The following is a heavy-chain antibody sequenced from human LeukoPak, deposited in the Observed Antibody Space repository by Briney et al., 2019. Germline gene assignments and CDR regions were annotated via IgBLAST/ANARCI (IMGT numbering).Heavy chain of an antibody. J-gene: IGHJ4*02. CDR2: ISGGGGST. D-gene: IGHD1-26*01. Sequence: GGFLRLSWAASGFTFTSYSINWVGQAPGKGLEWVSTISGGGGSTYYADSVKGRFTISRDNSKNTLYLQVNSLRAEDTAVYYCAKGGKWDVTPFDYWGQGTLVTVSS. V-gene: IGHV3-23*01. CDR1: GFTFTSYS. CDR3: AKGGKWDVTPFDY.